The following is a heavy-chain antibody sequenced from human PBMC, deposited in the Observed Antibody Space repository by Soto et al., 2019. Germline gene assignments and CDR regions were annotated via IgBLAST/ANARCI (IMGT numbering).Heavy chain of an antibody. V-gene: IGHV3-23*01. D-gene: IGHD3-10*01. Sequence: PGGSLRLSCAASRFTFSSYAMSWVRQAPGKGLEWVTGISDSGGRSYYAESVKGRFTISRDNTKNTLYLQMNSLRAEDTAVYYCAKDVRLPRGSAPDYWGQGTLVTVSS. J-gene: IGHJ4*02. CDR1: RFTFSSYA. CDR3: AKDVRLPRGSAPDY. CDR2: ISDSGGRS.